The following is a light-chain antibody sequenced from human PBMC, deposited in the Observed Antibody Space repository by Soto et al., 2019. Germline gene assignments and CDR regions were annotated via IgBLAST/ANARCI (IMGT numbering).Light chain of an antibody. V-gene: IGKV1-5*03. CDR3: QQYDTYLGT. Sequence: DIQMTQSPSTLSASVGDRVTITCRASQTISSWLAWYQHKPGKAPKLLIYRASTLQSGVPSRFSGSGSGTEFTLTISSLQPDDSGSYYCQQYDTYLGTFGQGTKVEIK. CDR1: QTISSW. J-gene: IGKJ1*01. CDR2: RAS.